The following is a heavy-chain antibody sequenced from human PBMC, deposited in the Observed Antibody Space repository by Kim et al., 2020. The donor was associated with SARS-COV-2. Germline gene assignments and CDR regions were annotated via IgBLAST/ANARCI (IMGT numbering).Heavy chain of an antibody. Sequence: GGSLRLSCAASGFTFSSYAMHWVRQAPGKGLEWVAVISYDGSNKYYADSVKGRFTISRDNSKNTLYLQMNSLRAEDTAVYYCARGARLVRGGNDYWGQGTLVTVSS. CDR2: ISYDGSNK. D-gene: IGHD6-19*01. V-gene: IGHV3-30-3*01. CDR1: GFTFSSYA. CDR3: ARGARLVRGGNDY. J-gene: IGHJ4*02.